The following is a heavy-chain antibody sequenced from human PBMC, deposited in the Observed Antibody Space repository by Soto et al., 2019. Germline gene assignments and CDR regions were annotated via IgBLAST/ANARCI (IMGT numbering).Heavy chain of an antibody. D-gene: IGHD3-22*01. J-gene: IGHJ3*01. CDR3: GRITLKTSVDTFDF. CDR1: GFTFSTYA. V-gene: IGHV3-30-3*01. Sequence: VGSLRLSCAASGFTFSTYALHWVRQAPGKRLEWVATVTSDGSNKYHADSVEGRFTISRDDSKNTLYLQLDSLRAEDTAVYYCGRITLKTSVDTFDFWGQGTMVTVSS. CDR2: VTSDGSNK.